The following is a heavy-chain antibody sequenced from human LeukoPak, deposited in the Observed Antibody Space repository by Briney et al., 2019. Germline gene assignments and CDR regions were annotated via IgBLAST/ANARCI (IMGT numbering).Heavy chain of an antibody. CDR1: GYTLTSYY. J-gene: IGHJ4*02. Sequence: ASVKVSCKASGYTLTSYYMHWVRQAPGQGLEWMGIINPSGGSTSYAQKFQGRVTMTRDTSTSTVYMELSSLRSEDTAVYYCARSHGKYCSSTSCYYFDYWGQGTLVTVSS. CDR3: ARSHGKYCSSTSCYYFDY. CDR2: INPSGGST. D-gene: IGHD2-2*01. V-gene: IGHV1-46*01.